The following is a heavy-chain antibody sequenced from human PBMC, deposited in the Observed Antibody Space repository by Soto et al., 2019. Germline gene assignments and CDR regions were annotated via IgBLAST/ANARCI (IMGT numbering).Heavy chain of an antibody. Sequence: GESLKISCKGSGYSFTNYWIAWVRQMPGKGLEWMGIIYPADSEVKYSPSFQGQVTISADKSISNAYLQWHSVKSSDTAIYYCARLYGSGWFYYNHWGQGTMVTVSS. J-gene: IGHJ4*02. CDR3: ARLYGSGWFYYNH. CDR1: GYSFTNYW. CDR2: IYPADSEV. D-gene: IGHD6-19*01. V-gene: IGHV5-51*01.